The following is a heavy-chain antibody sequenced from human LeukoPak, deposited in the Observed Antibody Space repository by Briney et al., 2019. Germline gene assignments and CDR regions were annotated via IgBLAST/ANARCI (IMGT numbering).Heavy chain of an antibody. J-gene: IGHJ4*02. CDR3: VRDRYGGNSGEFDY. Sequence: SETLSLTCTVSGGSISSYSWSWIRQPPGKGLEWIGYIYYSGSSNYNPSLKSRVTISGDTSKNQFSLKLSSVTAADTAVYYCVRDRYGGNSGEFDYWGQGTLVTVST. D-gene: IGHD4-23*01. CDR2: IYYSGSS. CDR1: GGSISSYS. V-gene: IGHV4-59*01.